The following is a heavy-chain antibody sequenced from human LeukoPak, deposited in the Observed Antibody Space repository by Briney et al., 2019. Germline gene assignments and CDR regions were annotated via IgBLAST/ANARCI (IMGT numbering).Heavy chain of an antibody. CDR1: GFTFSSYA. D-gene: IGHD6-13*01. V-gene: IGHV3-30*01. J-gene: IGHJ5*02. CDR3: ARDEAAAGPGELDP. CDR2: ISYDGSNK. Sequence: GRSLRLSCAASGFTFSSYAMHWVRQAPGKGLEWVAVISYDGSNKYYADPVKGRFTISRDNSKNTLYLQMNSLRAEDTAVYYCARDEAAAGPGELDPWGQGTLVTVSS.